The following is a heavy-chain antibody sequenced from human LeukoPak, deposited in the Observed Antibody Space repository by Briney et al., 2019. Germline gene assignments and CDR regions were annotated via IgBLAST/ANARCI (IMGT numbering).Heavy chain of an antibody. CDR2: INPNSGGT. CDR1: GYTFTGYY. J-gene: IGHJ4*02. V-gene: IGHV1-2*04. CDR3: ARGLYGSGSYSEIPYFDY. D-gene: IGHD3-10*01. Sequence: GASVNVSCKASGYTFTGYYMHWVRQAPGQGLEWMGWINPNSGGTNYAQKFQGWVTMTRDTPISTAYMELSRLRSDDTAVYYCARGLYGSGSYSEIPYFDYWGQGTLVTVSS.